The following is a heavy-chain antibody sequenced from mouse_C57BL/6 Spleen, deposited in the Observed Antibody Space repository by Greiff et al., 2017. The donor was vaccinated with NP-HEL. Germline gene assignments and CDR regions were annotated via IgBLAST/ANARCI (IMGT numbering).Heavy chain of an antibody. CDR1: GFTFSDYY. V-gene: IGHV5-12*01. CDR3: ARSDSSGYVDYYAMDY. CDR2: ISNGGGST. D-gene: IGHD3-2*02. J-gene: IGHJ4*01. Sequence: EVKLVESGGGLVQPGGSLKLSCAASGFTFSDYYMYWVRQTPEKRLEWVAYISNGGGSTYYPDTVKGRSTISRDNAKNTLYLQMSRLKSEDTAMYYCARSDSSGYVDYYAMDYWGQGTSVTVSS.